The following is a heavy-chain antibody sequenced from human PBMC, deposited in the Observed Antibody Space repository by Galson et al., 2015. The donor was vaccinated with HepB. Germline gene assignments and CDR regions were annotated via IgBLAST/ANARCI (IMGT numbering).Heavy chain of an antibody. J-gene: IGHJ6*02. D-gene: IGHD5-12*01. Sequence: SLRLSCAASGFTVSSNYMSWVRQAPGKGLEWVSVIYSGGSTYYADSVKGRFTISRDNSKNTLYLQMNSLRAEDTAVYYCASYSGSTYYYYGMDVWGQGTTVTVSS. V-gene: IGHV3-53*01. CDR2: IYSGGST. CDR1: GFTVSSNY. CDR3: ASYSGSTYYYYGMDV.